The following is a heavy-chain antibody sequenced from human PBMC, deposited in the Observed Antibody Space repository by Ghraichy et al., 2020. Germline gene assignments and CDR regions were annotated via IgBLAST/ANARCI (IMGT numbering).Heavy chain of an antibody. CDR1: GGSISSYY. Sequence: SETLSLTCTVSGGSISSYYWSWIRQPPGKGLEWIGYIYYSGSTNYNPSLKSRVTISVDTSKNQFSLKLSSVTAADTAVYYCARDRGNAFDIWGQGTMVTVSS. D-gene: IGHD3-16*01. CDR3: ARDRGNAFDI. CDR2: IYYSGST. J-gene: IGHJ3*02. V-gene: IGHV4-59*01.